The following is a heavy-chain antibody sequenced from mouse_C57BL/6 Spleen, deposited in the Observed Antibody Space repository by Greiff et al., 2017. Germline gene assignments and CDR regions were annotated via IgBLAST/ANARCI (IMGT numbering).Heavy chain of an antibody. Sequence: EVQVVESEGGLVQPGSSMKLSCTASGFTFSDYYMAWVRQVPEKGLEWVANINYDGSSTYYLDSLKSRFIISRDNAKNILYLQMSSLKSEDTATYYCARRGDYYAMDYWGQGTSVTVSS. CDR3: ARRGDYYAMDY. J-gene: IGHJ4*01. CDR1: GFTFSDYY. CDR2: INYDGSST. V-gene: IGHV5-16*01.